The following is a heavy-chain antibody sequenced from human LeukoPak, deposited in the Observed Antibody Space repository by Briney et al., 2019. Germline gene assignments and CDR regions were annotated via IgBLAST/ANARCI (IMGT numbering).Heavy chain of an antibody. CDR1: GFTFSSYS. CDR3: ARVAHFDRGMDV. CDR2: ISSSGSTI. V-gene: IGHV3-48*03. J-gene: IGHJ6*02. Sequence: GGSLRLSCTASGFTFSSYSMNWVRQAPGKGLEWVSYISSSGSTIYYADSVKGRFTISRDNAKNSLYLQMNSLRAEDTAVYFCARVAHFDRGMDVWGQGTTVIVSS. D-gene: IGHD3-9*01.